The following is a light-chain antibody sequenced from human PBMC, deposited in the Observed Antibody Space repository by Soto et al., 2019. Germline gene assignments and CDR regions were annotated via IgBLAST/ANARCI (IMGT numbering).Light chain of an antibody. CDR3: QQYDTWLVWT. CDR2: GAS. J-gene: IGKJ1*01. V-gene: IGKV3-15*01. Sequence: EVVMMQSPATLSVSPGDTATLSCRANQGVSSNLAWYQQKPGQAPRLLIYGASTRATAIPARFSGSGSGTEFTLNITSLQSEDIAVYYCQQYDTWLVWTFGQGTKV. CDR1: QGVSSN.